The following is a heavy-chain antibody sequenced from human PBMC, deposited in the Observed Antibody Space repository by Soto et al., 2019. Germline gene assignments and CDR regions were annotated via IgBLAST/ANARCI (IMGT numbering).Heavy chain of an antibody. CDR1: GFTFSSYG. Sequence: HPGGSLRLSCAASGFTFSSYGMHWVRQAPGKGLEWVAVISYDGSNKYYADSVKGRFTISRDNSKNTLYLQMNSLRAEDTAVYYCAKILNCXGGSCPRTYYYYYYGMDVWGQGTTVTVS. D-gene: IGHD2-15*01. J-gene: IGHJ6*02. CDR3: AKILNCXGGSCPRTYYYYYYGMDV. CDR2: ISYDGSNK. V-gene: IGHV3-30*18.